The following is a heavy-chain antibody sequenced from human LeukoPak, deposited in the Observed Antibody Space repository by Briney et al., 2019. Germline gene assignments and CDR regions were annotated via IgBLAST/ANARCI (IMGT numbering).Heavy chain of an antibody. Sequence: RASVKVSCKASGGTFSSYAITWVRQAPGQGLEWMGRIIPILGMANYAQKFQGRVTITADKSTSTAYMELSSLGSEDTAVYYCASCCDRHYYCYNMDVWGQGTTVTVSS. CDR3: ASCCDRHYYCYNMDV. D-gene: IGHD2-15*01. CDR2: IIPILGMA. V-gene: IGHV1-69*04. CDR1: GGTFSSYA. J-gene: IGHJ6*02.